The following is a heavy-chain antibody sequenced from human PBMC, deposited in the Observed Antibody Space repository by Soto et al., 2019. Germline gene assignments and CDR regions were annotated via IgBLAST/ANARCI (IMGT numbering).Heavy chain of an antibody. CDR1: GFTFSNYA. Sequence: EVQLLESGGGLVQPGGSLRLSCAASGFTFSNYAMNWVRQAPGKGLEWVSTISGSSDSAHYADSVKGRFTISRDNSKNTLYLQMNSLRDEDTAVYYCATKITFGGVSDYWGQGTLVTVSS. V-gene: IGHV3-23*01. CDR3: ATKITFGGVSDY. CDR2: ISGSSDSA. J-gene: IGHJ4*02. D-gene: IGHD3-16*01.